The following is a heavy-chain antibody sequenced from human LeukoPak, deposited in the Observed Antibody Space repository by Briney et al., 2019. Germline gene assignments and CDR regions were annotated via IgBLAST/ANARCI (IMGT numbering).Heavy chain of an antibody. D-gene: IGHD6-19*01. V-gene: IGHV3-23*01. CDR2: ISGSGDST. Sequence: GGSLRLSCAASGFTFNNYVMSWVRQAPGKGLEWVSGISGSGDSTYYADSVKGRFTISRDNSKNTLYLQMNSLRVEDTAAYYCAKVRAPSGWFNSDYWGQGTLVTVSS. CDR1: GFTFNNYV. J-gene: IGHJ4*02. CDR3: AKVRAPSGWFNSDY.